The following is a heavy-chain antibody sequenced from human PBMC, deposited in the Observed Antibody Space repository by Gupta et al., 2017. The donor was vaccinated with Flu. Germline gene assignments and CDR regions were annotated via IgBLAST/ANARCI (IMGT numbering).Heavy chain of an antibody. CDR3: ARGLPLAVVTHDWYFDL. Sequence: QVQLQESGPGLVKPSQTLSLTCTVSGGSISSGSYYWSWIRQPAGKGLEWIGRIYTSGSTNYNPSLKSRVTISVDTSKNQFSLKLSSVTAADTAVYYCARGLPLAVVTHDWYFDLWGRGTLVTVSS. CDR1: GGSISSGSYY. J-gene: IGHJ2*01. CDR2: IYTSGST. V-gene: IGHV4-61*02. D-gene: IGHD2-21*02.